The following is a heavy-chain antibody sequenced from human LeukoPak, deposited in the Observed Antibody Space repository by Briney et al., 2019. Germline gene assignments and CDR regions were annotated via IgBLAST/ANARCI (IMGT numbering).Heavy chain of an antibody. V-gene: IGHV1-18*01. CDR3: ARDTPSGGLKIAFDI. D-gene: IGHD6-25*01. Sequence: ASVKVSCKASGYTFTSYGISWVRQAPGQGLEWMGWISAYNGNTNYAQKLQDRVTMTTDTSTSTAYMELRSLRSDDTAVYYCARDTPSGGLKIAFDIWGQGTMVTVSS. CDR1: GYTFTSYG. J-gene: IGHJ3*02. CDR2: ISAYNGNT.